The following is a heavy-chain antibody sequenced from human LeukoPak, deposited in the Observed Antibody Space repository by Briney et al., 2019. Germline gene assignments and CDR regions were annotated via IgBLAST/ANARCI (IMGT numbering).Heavy chain of an antibody. J-gene: IGHJ4*02. V-gene: IGHV4-61*09. CDR3: ATDFGDSSGWYRF. D-gene: IGHD6-19*01. CDR1: GASINSGSYY. Sequence: PSETLSLTCTVSGASINSGSYYWSWIRQPPGKGLEFIGHFYSSGSTNYNPSLKSRVSISVDTSKNQFSLEVTSVTAADTAVYYCATDFGDSSGWYRFWGQGTLVAVSS. CDR2: FYSSGST.